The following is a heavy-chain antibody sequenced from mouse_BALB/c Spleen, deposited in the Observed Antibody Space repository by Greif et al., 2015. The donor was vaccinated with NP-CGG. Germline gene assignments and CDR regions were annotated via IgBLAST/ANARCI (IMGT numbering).Heavy chain of an antibody. CDR2: INPDSSTI. V-gene: IGHV4-1*02. CDR1: GFDFSRYW. J-gene: IGHJ3*01. CDR3: ARERGLRKGAWFAY. D-gene: IGHD2-2*01. Sequence: EVKLMESGGGLVQPGGSLKLSCAASGFDFSRYWMSWVRQAPGKGLEWIGEINPDSSTINYTPSLKDKFIISRDNAKNTLYLQMSKVRSEDTALYYCARERGLRKGAWFAYWGQGTLVTVSA.